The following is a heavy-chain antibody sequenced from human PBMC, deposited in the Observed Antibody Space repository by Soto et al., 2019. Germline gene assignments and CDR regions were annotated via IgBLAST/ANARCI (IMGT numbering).Heavy chain of an antibody. CDR2: IKYSGTT. J-gene: IGHJ4*02. V-gene: IGHV4-59*05. CDR1: GGSISSYY. Sequence: SETLSLTCTVSGGSISSYYWSWIRQPPGKGLEWIASIKYSGTTFYNPSLESRVTLSVDTSKNQFALKLSSVTAADTAVYYCARSSIKPQVFMYPFDSWSQGTLVTVS. CDR3: ARSSIKPQVFMYPFDS. D-gene: IGHD3-3*01.